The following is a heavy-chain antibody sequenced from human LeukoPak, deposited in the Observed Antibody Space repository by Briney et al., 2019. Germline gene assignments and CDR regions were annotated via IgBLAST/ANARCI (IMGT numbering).Heavy chain of an antibody. V-gene: IGHV3-53*01. CDR3: ARDHRDYYDSSGPTLAFDY. CDR2: IYSGGST. CDR1: GFTFSSNY. J-gene: IGHJ4*02. Sequence: PGGSLRLSCAASGFTFSSNYMSWVRQAPGKGLEWVSVIYSGGSTYYADSVKGRFTISRDNSKNTLYLQMNSLRAEDTAVYYCARDHRDYYDSSGPTLAFDYWGQGTLVTVSS. D-gene: IGHD3-22*01.